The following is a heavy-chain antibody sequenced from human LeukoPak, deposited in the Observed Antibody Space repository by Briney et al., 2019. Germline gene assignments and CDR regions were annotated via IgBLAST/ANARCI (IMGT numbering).Heavy chain of an antibody. CDR2: INPNSGDT. V-gene: IGHV1-2*06. CDR3: ARGYCSGGTCFLVENWFDP. CDR1: GYTFTVYY. Sequence: ASVKVSCKASGYTFTVYYMYWVRQAPGQGLEWMGRINPNSGDTDYAQNFQGRVTMTRDTSISTAYMELTNLRSDDTAVYYCARGYCSGGTCFLVENWFDPWGQGTLVTVSS. J-gene: IGHJ5*02. D-gene: IGHD2-15*01.